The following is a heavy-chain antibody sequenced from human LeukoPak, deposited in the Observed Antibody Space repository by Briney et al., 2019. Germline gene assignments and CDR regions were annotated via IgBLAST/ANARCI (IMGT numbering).Heavy chain of an antibody. CDR3: AKDRAYVAMVRGVLDY. J-gene: IGHJ4*02. V-gene: IGHV3-30*02. Sequence: RGSLRLSCAASGFTFSNYAMYWVRQAPGKGLGWVAFIRYNGNNQYYADSVKGRFTISRDNSKDTLYLQMNSLRADDTAVYYCAKDRAYVAMVRGVLDYWGQGTLVTVSS. CDR2: IRYNGNNQ. CDR1: GFTFSNYA. D-gene: IGHD3-10*01.